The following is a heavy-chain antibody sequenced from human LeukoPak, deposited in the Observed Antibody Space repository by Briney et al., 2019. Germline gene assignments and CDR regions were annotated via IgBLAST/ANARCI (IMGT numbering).Heavy chain of an antibody. CDR1: GFTFSSYG. V-gene: IGHV3-30*02. J-gene: IGHJ4*01. CDR2: IRYDGSNK. CDR3: AKAPVTTCSGAYCYPFDY. D-gene: IGHD2-21*01. Sequence: GGSLRLSCAASGFTFSSYGMHWVRQAPGKGLEWVAFIRYDGSNKYYADSVKGRFTISRDSSKNTLYLQMNRLRAEDAAVYYCAKAPVTTCSGAYCYPFDYWGHGTLVTVSS.